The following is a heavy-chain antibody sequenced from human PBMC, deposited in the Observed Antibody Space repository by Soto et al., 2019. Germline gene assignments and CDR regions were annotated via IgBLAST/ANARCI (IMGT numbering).Heavy chain of an antibody. J-gene: IGHJ4*02. D-gene: IGHD2-21*02. CDR1: GFSFTTYG. Sequence: QVQLVESGGGVVQPGTSLRLSCAASGFSFTTYGFHWVRQAPGKGLEWLEVIWYDGSKQFYADSVKGRLTISRDDSTNTVSLQVNSLRAEATAIYYCVKDHCVGDCHLQPAFEYWGQGALVAVAS. CDR3: VKDHCVGDCHLQPAFEY. V-gene: IGHV3-33*06. CDR2: IWYDGSKQ.